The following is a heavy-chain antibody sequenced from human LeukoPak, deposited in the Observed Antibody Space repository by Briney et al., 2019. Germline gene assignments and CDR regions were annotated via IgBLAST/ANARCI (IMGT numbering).Heavy chain of an antibody. CDR1: GGSFSNYY. D-gene: IGHD1-14*01. CDR3: ARQPPQYYGMDV. CDR2: IYTSGST. V-gene: IGHV4-4*07. Sequence: SETLSLTCTVSGGSFSNYYWSWIRQPAGKGLEWIGRIYTSGSTNYNPFVKSRVTMSVDTSNNQFSLKLTSVTAADTAVYYCARQPPQYYGMDVWGQGTTVTVSS. J-gene: IGHJ6*02.